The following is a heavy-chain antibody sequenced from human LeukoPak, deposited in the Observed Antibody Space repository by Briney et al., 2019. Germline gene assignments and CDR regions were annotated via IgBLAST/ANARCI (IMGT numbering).Heavy chain of an antibody. CDR2: IYYTGST. Sequence: SETLSLTCTVSGGSISSSNYYWGWIRQPPGEGLEWIGSIYYTGSTYYNPSLKSRVTISVDTSKNQFSLKLSSLTAADTAVYYCATLGYSSSCYWGQGTLVTVSS. V-gene: IGHV4-39*01. D-gene: IGHD6-13*01. J-gene: IGHJ4*02. CDR1: GGSISSSNYY. CDR3: ATLGYSSSCY.